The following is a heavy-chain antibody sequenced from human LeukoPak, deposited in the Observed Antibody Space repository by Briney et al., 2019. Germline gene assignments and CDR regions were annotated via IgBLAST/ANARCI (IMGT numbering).Heavy chain of an antibody. V-gene: IGHV4-38-2*02. CDR2: IYHSGST. D-gene: IGHD3-22*01. J-gene: IGHJ4*02. CDR1: GYSISSGYY. Sequence: SETLPLTCTVSGYSISSGYYWGWIRQPPGEGLEWIGSIYHSGSTYYNPSLKSRVTISVDTSKNQFSLKLSSMTAADTAVYYCARVVTDYFDYWGQGTLVTVSS. CDR3: ARVVTDYFDY.